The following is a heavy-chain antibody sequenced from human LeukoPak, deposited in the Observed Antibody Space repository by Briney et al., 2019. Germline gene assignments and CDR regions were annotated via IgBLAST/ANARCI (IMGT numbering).Heavy chain of an antibody. V-gene: IGHV3-30-3*01. CDR1: GFTFSSYA. CDR3: ARGGLRFLGVGVTNY. Sequence: GRSLRLSCAASGFTFSSYAMHWVRQAPGKELEWVAVISYDGSNKYYADSVKGRFTISRDNSKNTLYLQMNSLRAEDTAVYYCARGGLRFLGVGVTNYWGQGTLVTVSS. J-gene: IGHJ4*02. D-gene: IGHD3-3*01. CDR2: ISYDGSNK.